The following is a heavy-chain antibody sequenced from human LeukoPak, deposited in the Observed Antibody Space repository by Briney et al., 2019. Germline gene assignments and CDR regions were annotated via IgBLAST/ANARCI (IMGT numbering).Heavy chain of an antibody. CDR1: GYTFTGYY. CDR3: ARDRGSYGDYTWFDP. D-gene: IGHD4-17*01. Sequence: ASVKVSCKASGYTFTGYYMHWVRQAPGQGLEWMGWINPNSGGTNYAQKFQGRVTMTRDMSTSTVYMELSSLRSEDTAVYYCARDRGSYGDYTWFDPWGQGTLVTVSS. V-gene: IGHV1-2*02. CDR2: INPNSGGT. J-gene: IGHJ5*02.